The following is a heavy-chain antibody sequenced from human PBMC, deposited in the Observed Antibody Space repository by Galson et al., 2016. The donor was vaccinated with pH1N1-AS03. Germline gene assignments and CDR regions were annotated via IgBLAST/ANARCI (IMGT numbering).Heavy chain of an antibody. Sequence: SVKVSCKASGHTFTNYGISWVRQAPGQGLEWMGWISAYNGNTNYAQKLQGRVTLTTDTSTSTAYMELRSLRSAETAGYYCARGWPDYGGDSFLGWDHWGQGSLVTVSS. CDR1: GHTFTNYG. J-gene: IGHJ4*02. V-gene: IGHV1-18*01. D-gene: IGHD4-23*01. CDR2: ISAYNGNT. CDR3: ARGWPDYGGDSFLGWDH.